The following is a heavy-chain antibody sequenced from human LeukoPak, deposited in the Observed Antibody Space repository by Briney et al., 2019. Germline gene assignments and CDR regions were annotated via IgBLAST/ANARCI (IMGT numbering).Heavy chain of an antibody. CDR3: ARHRVDYDILTGYDYPTINWFDP. V-gene: IGHV4-34*01. CDR2: INHSGST. D-gene: IGHD3-9*01. Sequence: SETLSLTCAVYGGSFSGYYWSWIRQPPGKGLEWIGEINHSGSTNYNPSLKSRVTISVDTSKNQFSLKLSSVTAADTAVYYCARHRVDYDILTGYDYPTINWFDPWGQGTLVTVSS. J-gene: IGHJ5*02. CDR1: GGSFSGYY.